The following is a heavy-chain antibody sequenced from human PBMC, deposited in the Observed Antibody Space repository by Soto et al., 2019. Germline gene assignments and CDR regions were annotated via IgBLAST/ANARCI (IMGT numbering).Heavy chain of an antibody. CDR1: EFTVSNNY. CDR3: VRDPAASEYYYYYGMAV. D-gene: IGHD2-2*01. J-gene: IGHJ6*02. V-gene: IGHV3-66*01. Sequence: PGGSLRLSCAASEFTVSNNYMSWVRQAPGKGLEWVSVMYSAGSTYYADSVKGRFTISRDNSKNTLYLQMSSLRAEDTAVYYCVRDPAASEYYYYYGMAVWGQGTTVTVSS. CDR2: MYSAGST.